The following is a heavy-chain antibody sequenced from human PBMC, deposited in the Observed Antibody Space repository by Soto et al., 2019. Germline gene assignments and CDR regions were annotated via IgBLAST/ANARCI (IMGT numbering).Heavy chain of an antibody. V-gene: IGHV4-4*07. CDR1: NGSISNFY. CDR2: IHGSGSA. D-gene: IGHD6-13*01. Sequence: QVQLQESGPGLVKPSETLSLTCTVSNGSISNFYWNWIRQSAGKGLEWIGRIHGSGSATYNPSLRSRVTMSVDTSKNQFSLKVNSVTGADTAVYYCARSSHKESWFDPWGQGNLVTVSS. J-gene: IGHJ5*02. CDR3: ARSSHKESWFDP.